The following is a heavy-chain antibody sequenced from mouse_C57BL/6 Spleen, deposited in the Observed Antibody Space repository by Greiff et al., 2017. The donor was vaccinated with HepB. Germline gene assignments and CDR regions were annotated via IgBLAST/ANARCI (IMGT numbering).Heavy chain of an antibody. CDR2: IDPENGDT. Sequence: VQLQQSGAELVRPGASVKLSCTASGFNIKDDYMHWVKQRPEQGLEWIGWIDPENGDTESASKFQGKATITADTSSNTAYLQLSSLTSEDTAVYYCTKDGAWFAYWGQGTLVTVSA. CDR3: TKDGAWFAY. CDR1: GFNIKDDY. V-gene: IGHV14-4*01. J-gene: IGHJ3*01. D-gene: IGHD1-1*02.